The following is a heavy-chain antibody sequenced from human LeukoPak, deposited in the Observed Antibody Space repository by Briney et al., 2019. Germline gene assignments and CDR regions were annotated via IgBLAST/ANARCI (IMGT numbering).Heavy chain of an antibody. J-gene: IGHJ6*03. V-gene: IGHV1-18*01. CDR2: ISAYNGNT. CDR1: GYTFTSYG. D-gene: IGHD2-8*01. CDR3: ARGAWVYAISHYYYYYMDV. Sequence: ASVKVSCKASGYTFTSYGISWVRQAPGQGLEWMGWISAYNGNTNYAQKLQGRVTMTTDTSTSTAYMELRSLRSDGTAVYYCARGAWVYAISHYYYYYMDVWGKGTTVTVSS.